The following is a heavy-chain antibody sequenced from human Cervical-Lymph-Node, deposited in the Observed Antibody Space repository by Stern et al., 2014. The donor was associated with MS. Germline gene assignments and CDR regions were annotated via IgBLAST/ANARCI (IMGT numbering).Heavy chain of an antibody. CDR1: GFPFSNYW. CDR3: ARGDVVVVIAANSLDV. V-gene: IGHV3-7*01. CDR2: IKREGSEK. J-gene: IGHJ6*02. Sequence: VQLVESGGGLVQPGGSLRLSCAASGFPFSNYWMSWVRQAPGKGLEWVANIKREGSEKFYADSVKGRFTISRDNAKNSLSLQMNSLRVEDTAVYYCARGDVVVVIAANSLDVWGQGTTVTVSS. D-gene: IGHD2-21*01.